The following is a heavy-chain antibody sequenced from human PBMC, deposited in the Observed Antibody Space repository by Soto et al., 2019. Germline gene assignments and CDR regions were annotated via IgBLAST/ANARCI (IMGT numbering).Heavy chain of an antibody. CDR1: GFTFGNFG. J-gene: IGHJ4*02. CDR2: ISSDGSRK. V-gene: IGHV3-30*03. CDR3: ARECSGGTNCFYFDF. Sequence: QVQLVESGGGVVQPGRSLRLSCAASGFTFGNFGIHWVRQAPGKGLEWVADISSDGSRKFYADSVKGRFTISRDNSKNTLYVQMISLRTEDRGVYFCARECSGGTNCFYFDFWGQGILVTVSS. D-gene: IGHD6-13*01.